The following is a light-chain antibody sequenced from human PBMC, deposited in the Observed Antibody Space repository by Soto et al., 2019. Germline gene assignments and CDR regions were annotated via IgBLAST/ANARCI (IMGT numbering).Light chain of an antibody. J-gene: IGLJ1*01. Sequence: QSVLTQPPSASATPGQRVTISCSGASSNIAWYQHLPGTSPKLLIYNNNQRPSGVPDRFSGSKSGTSASLAISGLRSEDEADYYCAAWDDSLSGPYVFGTGTKVTV. V-gene: IGLV1-47*01. CDR1: SSNIA. CDR3: AAWDDSLSGPYV. CDR2: NNN.